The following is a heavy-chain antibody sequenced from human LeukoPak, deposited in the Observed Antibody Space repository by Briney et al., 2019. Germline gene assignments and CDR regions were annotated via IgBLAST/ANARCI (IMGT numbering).Heavy chain of an antibody. J-gene: IGHJ6*02. V-gene: IGHV3-30*18. CDR2: ISYDGSNK. D-gene: IGHD2-15*01. Sequence: PGGSLRLSCAASGFTFSSYGMQWVRQAPGKGLEWVAVISYDGSNKYYADSVKGRFTISRDNSKHTLYLQMNSLRAEDTAVYYCAKDHRHCSGGSCYSSPHYYYYGMDVWGQGTTVTVSS. CDR3: AKDHRHCSGGSCYSSPHYYYYGMDV. CDR1: GFTFSSYG.